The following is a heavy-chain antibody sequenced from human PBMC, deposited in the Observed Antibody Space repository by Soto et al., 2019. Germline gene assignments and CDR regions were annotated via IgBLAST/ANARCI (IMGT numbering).Heavy chain of an antibody. CDR2: ISAYNGNT. CDR3: AREVSTIFGGAGYYYSSYRDV. D-gene: IGHD3-3*01. V-gene: IGHV1-18*01. CDR1: GYTFTSYG. Sequence: ASVKVSCKASGYTFTSYGISWVRQAPGQGLEWMGWISAYNGNTNYAQKLQGRVTMTTDTSTSTAYMELRSLRSDDTAVYYCAREVSTIFGGAGYYYSSYRDVGEKGTTVPVP. J-gene: IGHJ6*03.